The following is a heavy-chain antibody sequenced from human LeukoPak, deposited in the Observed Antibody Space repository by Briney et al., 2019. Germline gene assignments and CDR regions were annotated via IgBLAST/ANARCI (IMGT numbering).Heavy chain of an antibody. CDR2: INPNSGGT. CDR3: AHHGGGTIRIAAFDI. D-gene: IGHD3-3*01. V-gene: IGHV1-2*02. CDR1: GYTFTGYY. J-gene: IGHJ3*02. Sequence: SVKVSCKASGYTFTGYYMHWGRQAPAQGHEWMGWINPNSGGTNYAQKFQGRVTMTRDTSISTAYMELSRLRSDDTAVYYCAHHGGGTIRIAAFDIWGQGTMVTVSS.